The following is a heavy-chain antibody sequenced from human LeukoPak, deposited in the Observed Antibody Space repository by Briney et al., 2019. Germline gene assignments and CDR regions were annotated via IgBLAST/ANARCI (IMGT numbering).Heavy chain of an antibody. CDR3: AKEEGEPTDAFDI. Sequence: PGGSLRLSCAASGFTFSSYGMHWVRQAPGKGLEWVAFIRYDGSNKYYADSVKGRFTISRDNSKNTLYLQMNSLRAEDTAVYYCAKEEGEPTDAFDIWGQGTMVTVSS. CDR1: GFTFSSYG. D-gene: IGHD3-16*01. CDR2: IRYDGSNK. V-gene: IGHV3-30*02. J-gene: IGHJ3*02.